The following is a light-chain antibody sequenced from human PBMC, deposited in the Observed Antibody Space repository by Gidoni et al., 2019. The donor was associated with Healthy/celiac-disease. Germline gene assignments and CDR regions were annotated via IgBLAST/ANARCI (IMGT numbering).Light chain of an antibody. V-gene: IGLV2-8*01. CDR2: EVS. CDR3: SSYAGSNNWV. Sequence: QSALTHPPSASGSPGQSVTISCTGTSSDLGGYNYVSWYHQHPSKAPKLMIYEVSQRPSGVPDRFSGSKSGNTASLTVSGLQAEDEADYYCSSYAGSNNWVFGGGTKLTVL. J-gene: IGLJ3*02. CDR1: SSDLGGYNY.